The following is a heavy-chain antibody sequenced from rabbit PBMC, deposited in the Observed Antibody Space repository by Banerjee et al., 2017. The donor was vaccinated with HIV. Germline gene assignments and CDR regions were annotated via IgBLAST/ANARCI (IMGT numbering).Heavy chain of an antibody. Sequence: QEQLEESGGGLVKPGASLTLTCTASGFSFSSGYDMCWVRQAPGKGLEWIACIYVDSSGNTYYASWAKGRFTISKTSSTTVTLQMTSLTAADTATYFCARDPWDSGSSYYFDLWGPGTLVTVS. J-gene: IGHJ4*01. V-gene: IGHV1S45*01. CDR3: ARDPWDSGSSYYFDL. CDR2: IYVDSSGNT. CDR1: GFSFSSGYD. D-gene: IGHD8-1*01.